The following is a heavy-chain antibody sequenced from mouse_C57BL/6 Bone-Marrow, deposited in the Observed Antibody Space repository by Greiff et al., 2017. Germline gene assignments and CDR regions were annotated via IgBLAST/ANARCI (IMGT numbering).Heavy chain of an antibody. D-gene: IGHD1-1*01. Sequence: EVQLVESGAELVRPGASVKLSCTASGFNIKDDYMHWVKQRPEQGLEWIGWIDPENGDTEYASQFQGKATITADTSSNTAYLQLSSLTSEDTAVYYCTTVVHYWGQGTTLTVSS. V-gene: IGHV14-4*01. CDR1: GFNIKDDY. J-gene: IGHJ2*01. CDR2: IDPENGDT. CDR3: TTVVHY.